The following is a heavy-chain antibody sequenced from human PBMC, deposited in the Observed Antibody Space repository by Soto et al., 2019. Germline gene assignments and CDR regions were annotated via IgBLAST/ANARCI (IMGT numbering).Heavy chain of an antibody. CDR2: IRWNSGSI. J-gene: IGHJ4*02. Sequence: EVQLVESGGCLVQPGRSLRLSCAASGFTFDDYAMHWVRQAPGKGLEWVSGIRWNSGSIGYADSVKGRFTISRDNAKNSMDLQMNSLRAVDTVLYYCAKDIRYERSGYLDYWVQGAMVTVSS. CDR3: AKDIRYERSGYLDY. D-gene: IGHD3-22*01. CDR1: GFTFDDYA. V-gene: IGHV3-9*01.